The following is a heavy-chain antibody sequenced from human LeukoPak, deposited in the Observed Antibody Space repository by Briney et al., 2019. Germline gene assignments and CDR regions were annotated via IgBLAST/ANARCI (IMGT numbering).Heavy chain of an antibody. CDR2: IIPILGIA. Sequence: SVKVSCKASGGTFSSYAVSWVRQAPGQGLEWMGRIIPILGIANYAQKFQGRVTITADKSTSTAYIELSSLRSEDTAVYYCARSVSRGNSYGTHDYWGEGTLVTVSS. J-gene: IGHJ4*02. CDR3: ARSVSRGNSYGTHDY. V-gene: IGHV1-69*04. CDR1: GGTFSSYA. D-gene: IGHD5-18*01.